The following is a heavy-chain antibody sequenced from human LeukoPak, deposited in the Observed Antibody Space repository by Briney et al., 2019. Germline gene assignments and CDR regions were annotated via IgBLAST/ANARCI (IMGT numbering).Heavy chain of an antibody. V-gene: IGHV3-7*03. Sequence: GGSLRLSCAASGFTFSSYWMSWVRQAPRKGLEWVANIKQDGSEKYYVDSVKGRFTISRDNAKNSLYLQMNSLRAEDTAVYYCARVVIVVESEYFDYWGQGTLVTVSS. D-gene: IGHD2-15*01. CDR3: ARVVIVVESEYFDY. CDR1: GFTFSSYW. J-gene: IGHJ4*02. CDR2: IKQDGSEK.